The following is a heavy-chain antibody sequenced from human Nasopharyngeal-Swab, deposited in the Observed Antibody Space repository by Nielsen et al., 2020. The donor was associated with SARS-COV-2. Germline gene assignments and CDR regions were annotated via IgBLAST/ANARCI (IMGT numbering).Heavy chain of an antibody. CDR3: AKGGRIAVAGNA. J-gene: IGHJ4*02. V-gene: IGHV3-23*01. CDR1: GFTFSSYA. D-gene: IGHD6-19*01. Sequence: GESLKISCAASGFTFSSYAMSWVRQAPGKGLEWVSAISGSGGSTYYADSVKGRFTISRDNSKNTRYLQMNSLRAEDTAVYYCAKGGRIAVAGNAGGQGTLVTVSS. CDR2: ISGSGGST.